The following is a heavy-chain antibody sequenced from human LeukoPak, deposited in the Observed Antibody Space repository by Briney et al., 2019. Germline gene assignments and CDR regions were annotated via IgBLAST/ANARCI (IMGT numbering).Heavy chain of an antibody. V-gene: IGHV3-30*18. CDR3: AKDHNY. CDR1: GFTFSSYG. Sequence: PGGSLRLSCAASGFTFSSYGMPWVRQAPGKGLEWVAVISYDGSNKYYADSVKGRFTISRDNSKNTLYLQMNSLRAEDTAVYYCAKDHNYWGQGTLVTVSS. CDR2: ISYDGSNK. J-gene: IGHJ4*02.